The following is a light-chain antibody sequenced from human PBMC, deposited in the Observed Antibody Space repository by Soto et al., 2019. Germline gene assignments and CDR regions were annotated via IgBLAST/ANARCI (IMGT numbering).Light chain of an antibody. CDR1: QAVSSSY. Sequence: IVLTQSPGTLSLSPGERSTLSCRASQAVSSSYLARYQQKPGPAPRLLIYGASSRATGVPDRFSGSGSGTDFTLTISRLEPEDFAVYYCQQFSSYPLTFGGGTKVDIK. J-gene: IGKJ4*01. CDR2: GAS. V-gene: IGKV3-20*01. CDR3: QQFSSYPLT.